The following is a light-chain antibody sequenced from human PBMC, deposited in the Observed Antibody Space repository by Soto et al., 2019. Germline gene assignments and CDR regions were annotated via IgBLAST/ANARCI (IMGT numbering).Light chain of an antibody. CDR1: SSDVGAYNY. Sequence: QTVLPQPASVSGSPGQSITISCTGTSSDVGAYNYVSWYQQHPGKGPRLISYAVNNRPSGVSNRFSGSKSGNTASLTISGLQAEDEADYYCSSYTTSSTLVFGTGTKVTVL. J-gene: IGLJ1*01. V-gene: IGLV2-14*03. CDR2: AVN. CDR3: SSYTTSSTLV.